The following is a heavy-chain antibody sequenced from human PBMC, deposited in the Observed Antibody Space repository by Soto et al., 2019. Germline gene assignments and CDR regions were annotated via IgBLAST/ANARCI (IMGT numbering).Heavy chain of an antibody. CDR1: GFTFSSYA. CDR3: AKVDREGYYDFWSGVSHFDY. D-gene: IGHD3-3*01. Sequence: PGGSLRLSCAASGFTFSSYAMSWVRQAPGKGLEWVSAISGSGGSTYYADSVKGRFTISRDNSKNTLYLQMNSLRAEDTAVYYCAKVDREGYYDFWSGVSHFDYWGQGTLVTVSS. V-gene: IGHV3-23*01. CDR2: ISGSGGST. J-gene: IGHJ4*02.